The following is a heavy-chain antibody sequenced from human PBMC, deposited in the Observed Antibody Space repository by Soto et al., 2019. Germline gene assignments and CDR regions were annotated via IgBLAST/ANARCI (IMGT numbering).Heavy chain of an antibody. J-gene: IGHJ4*02. CDR1: GFKFDDYA. V-gene: IGHV3-9*01. Sequence: PGGSLRLSCVASGFKFDDYAMHWVRQAPGKGLEWVSGITWNSGYMAYADSVKGRFTISRDNAKNSLYLEMNSLRAEDTALYYCAKGAVIAVAGTVDYWGQGTLVTVSS. D-gene: IGHD6-19*01. CDR3: AKGAVIAVAGTVDY. CDR2: ITWNSGYM.